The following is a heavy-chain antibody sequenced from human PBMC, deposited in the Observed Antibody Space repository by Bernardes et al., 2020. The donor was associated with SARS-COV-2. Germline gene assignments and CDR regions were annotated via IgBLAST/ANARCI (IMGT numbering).Heavy chain of an antibody. CDR3: ARGFDY. CDR1: GGSISVYS. J-gene: IGHJ4*02. CDR2: PYYTGST. V-gene: IGHV4-59*01. Sequence: SETLSLACIVSGGSISVYSFSWFRQPPGKGLEWIGYPYYTGSTNYNPYLQSRFTLSVDTSKNQFSLKLSSVTAADTAVYYCARGFDYWGQGILVTVSS.